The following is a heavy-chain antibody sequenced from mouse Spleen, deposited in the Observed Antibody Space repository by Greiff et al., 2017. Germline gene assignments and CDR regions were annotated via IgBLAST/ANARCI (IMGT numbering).Heavy chain of an antibody. CDR3: ARSIYYGYDLFAY. CDR1: GYTFTSYW. V-gene: IGHV1-53*01. J-gene: IGHJ3*01. Sequence: ESGTELVKPGASVKLSCKASGYTFTSYWMHWVKQRPGQGLEWIGNINPSNGGTNYNEKFKSKATLTVDKSSSTAYMQLSSLTSEDSAVYYCARSIYYGYDLFAYWGQGTLVTVSA. D-gene: IGHD2-2*01. CDR2: INPSNGGT.